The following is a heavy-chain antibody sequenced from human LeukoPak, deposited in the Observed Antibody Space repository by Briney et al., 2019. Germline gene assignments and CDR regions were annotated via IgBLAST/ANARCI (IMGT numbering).Heavy chain of an antibody. V-gene: IGHV1-69*13. CDR1: GYTFTSYA. J-gene: IGHJ6*02. CDR2: IIPIFGTA. D-gene: IGHD3-22*01. Sequence: SVKVSCKASGYTFTSYAISWVRQAPGQGLEWMGGIIPIFGTANYAQKFQGRVTITADESTSTAYMELSSLRSEDTAVYYCARDQWPFYYDSSGYHYYYGMDVWGQGTTVTVSS. CDR3: ARDQWPFYYDSSGYHYYYGMDV.